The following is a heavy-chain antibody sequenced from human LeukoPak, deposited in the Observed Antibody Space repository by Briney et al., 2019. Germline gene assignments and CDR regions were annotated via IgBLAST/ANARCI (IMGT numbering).Heavy chain of an antibody. Sequence: PGGSLRLPCAASGFTFSSYGMHWVRQAPGKGLEWVAVIWYDGSNKYYADSVKGRFTISRVNSKNTLYLQMNSLRAEDTAVYYCAKGGREMATITRFDYWGQGTLVTVSS. CDR3: AKGGREMATITRFDY. CDR1: GFTFSSYG. D-gene: IGHD5-24*01. V-gene: IGHV3-33*06. CDR2: IWYDGSNK. J-gene: IGHJ4*02.